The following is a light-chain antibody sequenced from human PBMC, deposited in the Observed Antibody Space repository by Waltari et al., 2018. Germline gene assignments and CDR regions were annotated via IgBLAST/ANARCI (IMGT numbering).Light chain of an antibody. CDR2: DAS. CDR3: QQRSNWWT. V-gene: IGKV3-11*01. CDR1: QSVSSY. J-gene: IGKJ1*01. Sequence: DIVLTQYPSPISLSTGEMTNRSCRASQSVSSYLAWYQQKPGLSPRRLIYDASNRATGIPAMLSGSGSGTDFTLTISSLEPEDFAVYYCQQRSNWWTFGQGTKVEIK.